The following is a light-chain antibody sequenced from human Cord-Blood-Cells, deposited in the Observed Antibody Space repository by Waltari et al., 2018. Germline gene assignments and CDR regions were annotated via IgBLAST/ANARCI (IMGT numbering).Light chain of an antibody. J-gene: IGLJ1*01. CDR1: SSNIGAGYD. V-gene: IGLV1-40*01. CDR2: GNS. Sequence: QSMLTQPPSVSGAPGQRVTISCTGSSSNIGAGYDVPWYQQLPGTAPKLLIYGNSNRPSGVPDRFSGSKSGTSASLAITGLQAEDEADYYCQSYDSSLSGYVFGTGTKVTVL. CDR3: QSYDSSLSGYV.